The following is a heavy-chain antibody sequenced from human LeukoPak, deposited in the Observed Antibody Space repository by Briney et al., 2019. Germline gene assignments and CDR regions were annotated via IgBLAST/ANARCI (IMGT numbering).Heavy chain of an antibody. CDR1: GFTFSSYG. CDR3: ATYRQVLLSFES. J-gene: IGHJ4*02. CDR2: IQYDGSNE. Sequence: PGGSLRLSCAASGFTFSSYGMHWVRQAPGKGLEWVAYIQYDGSNEQYAHSVKGRFRISRDSSKNILYLQMNSLRAEDTAIYYCATYRQVLLSFESWGQGTLVTVSS. D-gene: IGHD2-8*02. V-gene: IGHV3-30*02.